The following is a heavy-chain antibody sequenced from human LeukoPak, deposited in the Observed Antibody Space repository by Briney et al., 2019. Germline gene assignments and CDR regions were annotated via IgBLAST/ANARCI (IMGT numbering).Heavy chain of an antibody. CDR2: MNPNSGNT. V-gene: IGHV1-8*02. CDR1: GYTFTSYD. J-gene: IGHJ4*02. D-gene: IGHD5-18*01. Sequence: ASVKVSCKASGYTFTSYDINWVRQATGQGLEWMGWMNPNSGNTGYAQKFQGRVTMTEDTSTDTAYMELSSLRSEDTAVYYCATDPYSYGSGTKWGQGTLVTVSS. CDR3: ATDPYSYGSGTK.